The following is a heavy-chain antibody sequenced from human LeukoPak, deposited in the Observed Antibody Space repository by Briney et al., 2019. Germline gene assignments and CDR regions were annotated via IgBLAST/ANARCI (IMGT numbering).Heavy chain of an antibody. D-gene: IGHD3-10*01. CDR1: GFTFSSYG. J-gene: IGHJ4*02. CDR3: AKEGYYGSGSFPDS. V-gene: IGHV3-30*18. CDR2: ISHDGSNK. Sequence: GGSLRLSCEASGFTFSSYGMHWVRRAPGKGLEWMTVISHDGSNKYYVDSVKGGFTISRDNSKSTLYLQMNSLRAEDTAVYYCAKEGYYGSGSFPDSWGQGTLVTVSS.